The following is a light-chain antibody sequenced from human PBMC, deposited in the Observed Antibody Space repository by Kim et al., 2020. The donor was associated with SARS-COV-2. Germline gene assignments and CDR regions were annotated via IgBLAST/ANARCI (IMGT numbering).Light chain of an antibody. CDR3: LLSYSDDWV. Sequence: QAVVTQEPSLTVSPGGTVTLTCGSSTGVVTSGHYPYWFQQKPGQAPRTLIYDTNNKHSWTPARFSGSLLGGKAALTLSGAQPEDEAEYYCLLSYSDDWVFGGGTQLTVL. CDR2: DTN. V-gene: IGLV7-46*01. J-gene: IGLJ3*02. CDR1: TGVVTSGHY.